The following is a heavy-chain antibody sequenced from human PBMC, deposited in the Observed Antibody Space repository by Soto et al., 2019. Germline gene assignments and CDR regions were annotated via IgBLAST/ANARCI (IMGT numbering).Heavy chain of an antibody. CDR2: IIPIFGTA. CDR3: ARDYHDYGDYEAQKNYYYYGMDV. Sequence: GASVKVSCKASGGTFSSYAISWVRQAPGQGLEWMGGIIPIFGTANYAQKFQGRVTITADESTSTAYMELSSLRSEDTAVYYCARDYHDYGDYEAQKNYYYYGMDVWGQGTTVTVSS. V-gene: IGHV1-69*13. CDR1: GGTFSSYA. J-gene: IGHJ6*02. D-gene: IGHD4-17*01.